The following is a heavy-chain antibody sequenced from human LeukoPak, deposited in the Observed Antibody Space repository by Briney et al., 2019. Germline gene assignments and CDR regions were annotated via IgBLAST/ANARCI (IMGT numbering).Heavy chain of an antibody. CDR1: GFSFSSYA. CDR2: ISGGGDYI. D-gene: IGHD2-2*01. J-gene: IGHJ6*03. V-gene: IGHV3-23*01. Sequence: GGSLRLSCAASGFSFSSYAMSWVRQAPGKGLEWVSAISGGGDYIYNADSVKGRFTISRDNSQSTLYLQMNSLRAEDTAVYYCAKGFCSSSGCYYMDVWGKGTTVTVSS. CDR3: AKGFCSSSGCYYMDV.